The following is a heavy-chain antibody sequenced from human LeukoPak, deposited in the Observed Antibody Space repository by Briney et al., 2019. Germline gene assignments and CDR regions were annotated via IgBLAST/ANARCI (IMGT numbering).Heavy chain of an antibody. CDR2: INPNSGGT. J-gene: IGHJ6*03. CDR1: VYTFTNFY. V-gene: IGHV1-2*02. Sequence: ASVTVSCKPSVYTFTNFYINWLRQAPGQGLEWMGWINPNSGGTNYAQKFQGRVTMTRDTSISTAYMDLNRLRSDDTAVYYCARVVAVTGTPVYYMDVWGKGTTVTVSS. D-gene: IGHD6-19*01. CDR3: ARVVAVTGTPVYYMDV.